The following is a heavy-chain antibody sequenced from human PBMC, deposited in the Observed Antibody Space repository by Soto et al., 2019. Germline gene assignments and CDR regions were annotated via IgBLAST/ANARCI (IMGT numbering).Heavy chain of an antibody. Sequence: QVQLQESGPGLVKPSQTLSLTCTVSGGSISSGDYYWSWIRQTPRKGLEWIGYIYYSGSTYYNPSLKSRVTISVDTSKNQFSLKLSSVTAADTALYYCARGVNGYGVYNFDYWGQGTLVTVSS. CDR2: IYYSGST. J-gene: IGHJ4*02. CDR1: GGSISSGDYY. D-gene: IGHD4-17*01. CDR3: ARGVNGYGVYNFDY. V-gene: IGHV4-30-4*01.